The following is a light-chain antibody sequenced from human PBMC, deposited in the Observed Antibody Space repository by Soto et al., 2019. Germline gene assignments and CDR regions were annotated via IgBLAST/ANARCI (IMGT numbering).Light chain of an antibody. CDR1: QSVSSSY. V-gene: IGKV3-20*01. Sequence: VLTRAPGILYLSPGERATLSCRASQSVSSSYLAWYQQKPGQAPRLLIYGASSRATGIPDRFSGSGSGTDFTLTISRLEPEDFAVYYCQQYGSSPQTFGQGTKVDIK. J-gene: IGKJ1*01. CDR2: GAS. CDR3: QQYGSSPQT.